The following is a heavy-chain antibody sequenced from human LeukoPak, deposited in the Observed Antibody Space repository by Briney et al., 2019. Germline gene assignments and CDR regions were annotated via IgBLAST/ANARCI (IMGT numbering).Heavy chain of an antibody. V-gene: IGHV3-23*01. J-gene: IGHJ4*02. D-gene: IGHD2-15*01. CDR2: IGNNGGGI. Sequence: GGSLRLSCAASGFTFSTYTMYWVRHPPGKRLEWVSIIGNNGGGIHYADSVKGRFTISRDNFKNALYLQMNSLRVEDTAVYYCAKDRCSGGSCYSDYWGQGTLVTVSS. CDR1: GFTFSTYT. CDR3: AKDRCSGGSCYSDY.